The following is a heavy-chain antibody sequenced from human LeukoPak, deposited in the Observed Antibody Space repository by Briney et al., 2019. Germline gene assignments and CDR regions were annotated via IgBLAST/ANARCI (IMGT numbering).Heavy chain of an antibody. D-gene: IGHD3-10*01. CDR1: GFTFSSYA. Sequence: GRSLRLSCAASGFTFSSYATHWGRQAPGKGLEWGAVISYDGSNKYYADSVKGRFTISRDNSKNTLYLQMNSLRAEDTAVYYCARALPTLLWFGDHQQMDVWGKGTTVTVSS. V-gene: IGHV3-30*01. CDR2: ISYDGSNK. J-gene: IGHJ6*04. CDR3: ARALPTLLWFGDHQQMDV.